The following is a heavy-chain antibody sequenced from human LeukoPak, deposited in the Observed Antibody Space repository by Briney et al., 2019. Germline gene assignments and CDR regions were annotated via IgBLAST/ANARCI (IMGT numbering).Heavy chain of an antibody. Sequence: ETSETLSLTCTVSGGSISSYYWSWIRQPPGKGLEWIGYIYYSGSTNYNPSLKSRVTISVDTSKNQSSLKLSSVTAADTAVYYCASLWLGGHNDYWGQGTLVTVSS. CDR3: ASLWLGGHNDY. D-gene: IGHD5-18*01. CDR2: IYYSGST. V-gene: IGHV4-59*01. J-gene: IGHJ4*02. CDR1: GGSISSYY.